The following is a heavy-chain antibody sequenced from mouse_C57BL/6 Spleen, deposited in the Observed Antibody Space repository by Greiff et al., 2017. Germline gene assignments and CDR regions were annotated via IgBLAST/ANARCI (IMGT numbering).Heavy chain of an antibody. J-gene: IGHJ3*01. CDR1: GYTFTDYY. Sequence: QVQLQQSGAELVRPGASVKLSCKASGYTFTDYYINWVKQRPGQGLEWIARIYPGSGNTYYNEKFKGKATLTAEKSSSTAYMQLSSLTSEDSAVYFCAREGVYDYDAWFAYWGQGTLVTVSA. D-gene: IGHD2-4*01. CDR2: IYPGSGNT. CDR3: AREGVYDYDAWFAY. V-gene: IGHV1-76*01.